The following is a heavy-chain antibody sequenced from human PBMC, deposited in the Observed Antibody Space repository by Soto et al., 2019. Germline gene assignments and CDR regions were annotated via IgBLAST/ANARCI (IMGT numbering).Heavy chain of an antibody. CDR3: AREGPRFLEWLLPDY. V-gene: IGHV4-38-2*02. D-gene: IGHD3-3*01. CDR1: GVSISSGYY. Sequence: SETLSLTCTVSGVSISSGYYWGWIRQPPGKGLEWIGSIYHSGSTYYTQSLKSRVTISVDTSKNQFSLKLSSVTAADTAVYYCAREGPRFLEWLLPDYWGQGTLVTVSS. CDR2: IYHSGST. J-gene: IGHJ4*02.